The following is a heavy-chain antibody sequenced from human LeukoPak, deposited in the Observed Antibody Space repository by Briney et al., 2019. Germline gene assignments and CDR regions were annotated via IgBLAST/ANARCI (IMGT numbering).Heavy chain of an antibody. D-gene: IGHD1-1*01. CDR3: ARGMEMFPDDRRDNDAFDI. V-gene: IGHV3-64*01. CDR1: GFTFSSYA. J-gene: IGHJ3*02. CDR2: ISSNGGST. Sequence: GGSLRLSCAASGFTFSSYAMHWVRQAPGKGLEYVSAISSNGGSTYYANSVKGRFTISRDNSKNTLYLQMGSLRAEDMAVYYCARGMEMFPDDRRDNDAFDIWGQGTMVTVSS.